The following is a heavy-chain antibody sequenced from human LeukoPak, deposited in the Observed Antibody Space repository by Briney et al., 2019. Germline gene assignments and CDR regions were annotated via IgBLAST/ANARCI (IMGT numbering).Heavy chain of an antibody. J-gene: IGHJ6*03. V-gene: IGHV4-59*02. Sequence: SETLSLTCTVSGGSVSDYYWSWIRQSPGKGLEWIGYLYYTGSTSYNPSLKSRVTISADTSKNQFSLKLNSVTAADTAVYFCARGRVSSSTWYSTYYYFFYMDFWGKGTTVTVSS. CDR2: LYYTGST. D-gene: IGHD4-11*01. CDR3: ARGRVSSSTWYSTYYYFFYMDF. CDR1: GGSVSDYY.